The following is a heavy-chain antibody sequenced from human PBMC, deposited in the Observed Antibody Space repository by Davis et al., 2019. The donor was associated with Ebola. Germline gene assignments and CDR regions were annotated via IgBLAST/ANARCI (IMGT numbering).Heavy chain of an antibody. J-gene: IGHJ4*02. Sequence: PSETLSLTCAVSGGSISSSNWWSWVRQPPGKGLEWIGEIYHSGSTNYNPSLKSRVTISVDKSKNQFSLKLSSVTAADTAVYYCARGGTTVVTGFDYWGQGTLVTVSS. V-gene: IGHV4-4*02. D-gene: IGHD4-23*01. CDR1: GGSISSSNW. CDR3: ARGGTTVVTGFDY. CDR2: IYHSGST.